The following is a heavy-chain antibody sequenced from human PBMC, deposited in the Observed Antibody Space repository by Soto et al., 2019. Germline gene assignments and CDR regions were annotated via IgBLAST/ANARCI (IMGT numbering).Heavy chain of an antibody. CDR1: VGSISSGGCY. CDR2: IYYSGST. Sequence: QVQLQESGPGMVKPSQTLSLTCTVSVGSISSGGCYWRGIGQHPGKGREWIGYIYYSGSTYYNPSLKSRVTISVDTSQNQCSLKLSAVTAADTAVYYCAGARREDRGDSSGSNTGVYYFDYWGQGTLVTGSS. D-gene: IGHD3-22*01. J-gene: IGHJ4*02. V-gene: IGHV4-31*03. CDR3: AGARREDRGDSSGSNTGVYYFDY.